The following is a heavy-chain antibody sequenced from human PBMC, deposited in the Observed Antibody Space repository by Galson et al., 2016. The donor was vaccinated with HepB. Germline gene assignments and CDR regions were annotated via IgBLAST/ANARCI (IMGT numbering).Heavy chain of an antibody. D-gene: IGHD5-18*01. CDR2: IKTKTDGGTT. V-gene: IGHV3-15*01. Sequence: SLRLSCAASGFTFSNAWMSWVRQTPGKGLKWVGRIKTKTDGGTTDYAAPVKGRFTISRDDSKNTLYLQMNSLKTEDTAVYYCTTERGIQLWPRGYWGQGTLVTVSS. CDR3: TTERGIQLWPRGY. CDR1: GFTFSNAW. J-gene: IGHJ4*02.